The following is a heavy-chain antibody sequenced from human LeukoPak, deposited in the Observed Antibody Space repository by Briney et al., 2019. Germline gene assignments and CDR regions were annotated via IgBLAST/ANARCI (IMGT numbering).Heavy chain of an antibody. CDR2: IKQDGSEK. Sequence: GGSLRLSCAASGFTFSNAWMSWVRQAPGKGLEWVANIKQDGSEKNCVDSVKGRFTISRDNAKNSLYLQMNSLRAEDTAVYYCARGLLAAAGIDYWGQGALVTVSS. CDR1: GFTFSNAW. CDR3: ARGLLAAAGIDY. V-gene: IGHV3-7*04. J-gene: IGHJ4*02. D-gene: IGHD6-13*01.